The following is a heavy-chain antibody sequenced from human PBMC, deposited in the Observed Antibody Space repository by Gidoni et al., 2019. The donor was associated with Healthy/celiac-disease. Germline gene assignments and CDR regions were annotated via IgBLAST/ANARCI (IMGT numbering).Heavy chain of an antibody. CDR3: ARDVVKDYGDYYYYYGMDV. V-gene: IGHV3-66*01. Sequence: EVQLVESGGGLVQPGGSLRLSCAASGFTVSSNYMSWVRQAPGKGLEWVSVIYSGGSTYYADSVKGRFTISRDNSKNTLYLQMNSLRAEDTAVYYCARDVVKDYGDYYYYYGMDVWGQGTTVTVSS. CDR2: IYSGGST. CDR1: GFTVSSNY. J-gene: IGHJ6*02. D-gene: IGHD4-17*01.